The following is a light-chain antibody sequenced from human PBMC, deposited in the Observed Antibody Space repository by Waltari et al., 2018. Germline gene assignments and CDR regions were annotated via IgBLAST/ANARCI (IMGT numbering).Light chain of an antibody. V-gene: IGLV8-61*01. CDR2: NAN. J-gene: IGLJ3*02. CDR3: SLYMGSGIWV. Sequence: QTVVTQEPSLSVSPGGTVTLTCDLSSGSLSTTSYATWYQQTPCQAPRTLVYNANTRFSGVPDLFSGSILGNKAALTSTGAQADEESDYYCSLYMGSGIWVFGGGTKLTVL. CDR1: SGSLSTTSY.